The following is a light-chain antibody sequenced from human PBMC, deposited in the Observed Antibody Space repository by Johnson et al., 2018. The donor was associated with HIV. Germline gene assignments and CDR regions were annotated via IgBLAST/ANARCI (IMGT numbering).Light chain of an antibody. CDR3: GTWDPSLRTGF. J-gene: IGLJ1*01. CDR1: SSNIGNNY. Sequence: QLVLTQPPSVSAAPGQKVTISCSGSSSNIGNNYVSWYQQLPGTAPKLLIYDNNKRPSGIPDRFSGSKSGTSATLGITGLQTGDEADYYCGTWDPSLRTGFFGTGTKVT. CDR2: DNN. V-gene: IGLV1-51*01.